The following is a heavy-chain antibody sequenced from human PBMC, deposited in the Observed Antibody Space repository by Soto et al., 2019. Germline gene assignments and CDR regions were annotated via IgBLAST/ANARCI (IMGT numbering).Heavy chain of an antibody. J-gene: IGHJ6*02. D-gene: IGHD6-25*01. V-gene: IGHV3-30-3*01. CDR3: ASAPRIAASVWYYYYGMDV. Sequence: PGGSLRLSCAASGFTFSSYAMHWVRQAPGKGLEWVAVISYDGSNKYYADSVKGRFTIPRDNSKNTLYLQMNSLRAEDTAVYYCASAPRIAASVWYYYYGMDVWGQGTTVTVSS. CDR1: GFTFSSYA. CDR2: ISYDGSNK.